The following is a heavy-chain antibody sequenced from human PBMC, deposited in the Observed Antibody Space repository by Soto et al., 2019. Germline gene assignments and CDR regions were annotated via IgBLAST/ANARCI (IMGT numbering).Heavy chain of an antibody. Sequence: SPTLSLPCAISGDSVSSNTAAWNWIRQSPSRGLEWLGRTYYRSKWYNDHAVSVKSRITINPDTSKNQFSLQLNSVTPEDTAVYYCARGLYDSSGYLTMGYYYYGMDVWGQGTTVTVSS. D-gene: IGHD3-22*01. J-gene: IGHJ6*02. CDR3: ARGLYDSSGYLTMGYYYYGMDV. CDR2: TYYRSKWYN. CDR1: GDSVSSNTAA. V-gene: IGHV6-1*01.